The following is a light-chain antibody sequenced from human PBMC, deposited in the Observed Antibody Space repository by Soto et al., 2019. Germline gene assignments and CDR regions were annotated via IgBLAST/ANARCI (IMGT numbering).Light chain of an antibody. V-gene: IGLV2-14*01. CDR1: SSDVGGYNY. CDR3: SSYTSSSTLYV. Sequence: QSALTQPASVSGSPGQSITISCTGTSSDVGGYNYVSWYQQHPGKAPKLMIYDVSTRPSGVSNRFSGSKSSNTASLTISGIQAEDEADYYCSSYTSSSTLYVFGTGTKLTVL. J-gene: IGLJ1*01. CDR2: DVS.